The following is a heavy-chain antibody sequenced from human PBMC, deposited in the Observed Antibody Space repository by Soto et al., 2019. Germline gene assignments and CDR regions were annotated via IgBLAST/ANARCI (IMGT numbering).Heavy chain of an antibody. V-gene: IGHV1-69*02. CDR2: IIPILGIA. D-gene: IGHD1-1*01. Sequence: QVQLVQSGAEVKKPGSSVKVSCKASGGTFSSYTISWVRQAPGQGLEWMGRIIPILGIANYAQKFQGRVTITADKSTSTAYMELSSLRSEDTAVYYCARTLERGWFDPWGQGSLVAVSS. J-gene: IGHJ5*02. CDR1: GGTFSSYT. CDR3: ARTLERGWFDP.